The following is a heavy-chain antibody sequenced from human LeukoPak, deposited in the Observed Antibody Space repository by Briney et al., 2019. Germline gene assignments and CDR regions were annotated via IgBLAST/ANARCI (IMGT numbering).Heavy chain of an antibody. V-gene: IGHV4-59*01. CDR1: GGSISSYY. Sequence: PSETLSLTCTVSGGSISSYYWSWIRQPPGKGLEWIGYIYYSGSTNYNPSLKSRVTISVDTSKNQFSLKLSSVTAADTAVYYCARGLSGYLYYFDCWGQGTLVTVSS. D-gene: IGHD3-9*01. J-gene: IGHJ4*02. CDR2: IYYSGST. CDR3: ARGLSGYLYYFDC.